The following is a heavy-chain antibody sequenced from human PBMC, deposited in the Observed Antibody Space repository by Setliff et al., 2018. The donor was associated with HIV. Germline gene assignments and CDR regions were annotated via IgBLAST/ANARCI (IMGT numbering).Heavy chain of an antibody. CDR1: GYTFTGYY. Sequence: ASVKVSCKASGYTFTGYYMHWVRQAPGQGLEWMGWINPNSGGTDYAQKFQGRVTMTTDTSTSTAYMELSSLRSDDTAVYYCARHRDTIFGVVIPSPFDYWGQGTLVTVSS. D-gene: IGHD3-3*01. CDR2: INPNSGGT. CDR3: ARHRDTIFGVVIPSPFDY. V-gene: IGHV1-2*02. J-gene: IGHJ4*02.